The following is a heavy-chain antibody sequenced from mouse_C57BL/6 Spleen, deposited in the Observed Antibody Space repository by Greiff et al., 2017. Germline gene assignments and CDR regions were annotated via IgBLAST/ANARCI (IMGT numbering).Heavy chain of an antibody. CDR1: GYAFSSYW. D-gene: IGHD4-1*01. J-gene: IGHJ2*01. CDR2: IYPGDGDT. V-gene: IGHV1-80*01. CDR3: ARSRWDVGNFDY. Sequence: LQQSGASVKISCTASGYAFSSYWMNWVKQRPGKGLEWIGQIYPGDGDTNYNGKFNGKATLIADKSSSTAYMQLSSLTSEDSAVYFCARSRWDVGNFDYWGQGTTLTVSS.